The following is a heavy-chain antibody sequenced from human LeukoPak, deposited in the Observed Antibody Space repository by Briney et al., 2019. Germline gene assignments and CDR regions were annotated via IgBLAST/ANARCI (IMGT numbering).Heavy chain of an antibody. Sequence: ASVKVSCKVSGYTLTELSMRWGRQAPGKGLEWMGGFDPEDGETIYAQKFQGRVTMTEDTSTDTAYMELSSLRSEDTAVYYCATGSYCTNGVCYTWYFQHWGQGTLVTVSS. CDR1: GYTLTELS. J-gene: IGHJ1*01. V-gene: IGHV1-24*01. D-gene: IGHD2-8*01. CDR3: ATGSYCTNGVCYTWYFQH. CDR2: FDPEDGET.